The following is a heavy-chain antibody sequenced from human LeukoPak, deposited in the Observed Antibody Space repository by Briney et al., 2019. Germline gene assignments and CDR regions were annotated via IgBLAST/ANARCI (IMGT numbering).Heavy chain of an antibody. D-gene: IGHD2-8*02. CDR3: ATYRQVLLPFES. V-gene: IGHV3-48*03. J-gene: IGHJ4*02. CDR1: GFTFSSYE. CDR2: ISSSGSTI. Sequence: GGSLTLSCPASGFTFSSYEMNWVRPAAAKGVEWVSYISSSGSTIYYADSVKGRFTIYRDNAKNSLYLQMNSLRAEDTAIYYCATYRQVLLPFESWGQGTLVTVSS.